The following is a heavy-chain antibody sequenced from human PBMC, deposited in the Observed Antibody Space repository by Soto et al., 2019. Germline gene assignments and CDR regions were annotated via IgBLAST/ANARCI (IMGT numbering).Heavy chain of an antibody. CDR2: ISSSGSTI. V-gene: IGHV3-48*03. CDR1: GFTFSSYE. D-gene: IGHD3-9*01. J-gene: IGHJ6*02. Sequence: PGGSLRLSCAASGFTFSSYEMNWVRQAPGEGLEWVAYISSSGSTIYYADSVKGRFTISRDNAKNSLYLQMNSLRAEDTAVYYCARESRGGSNYDILTGYYPEPPGMDVWGQGTTVTVSS. CDR3: ARESRGGSNYDILTGYYPEPPGMDV.